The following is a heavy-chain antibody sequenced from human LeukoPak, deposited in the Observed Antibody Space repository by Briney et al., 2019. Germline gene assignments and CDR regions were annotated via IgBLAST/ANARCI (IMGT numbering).Heavy chain of an antibody. CDR3: AKDLGVQYYDFWSGSIDY. Sequence: GGSLRLSCAASGFTFSSYAMSWVRQAPGKGLEWVSTISGSGGSTYYADSVKGRLTISRDNSKNTLYLQMNSLRAEDTAVYYCAKDLGVQYYDFWSGSIDYWGQGTLVTVSS. D-gene: IGHD3-3*01. CDR1: GFTFSSYA. V-gene: IGHV3-23*01. CDR2: ISGSGGST. J-gene: IGHJ4*02.